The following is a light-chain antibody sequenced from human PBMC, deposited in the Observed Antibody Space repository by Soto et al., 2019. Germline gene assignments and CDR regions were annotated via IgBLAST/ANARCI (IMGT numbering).Light chain of an antibody. Sequence: QSVLTQPASVSGSPGQSITISCTGTSSDIGGYNYVSWYQQHPGKAPKLIISEVTNRPSGVSNRFSGSKSGNTASLTISGLQTEDEADYYCCLYVGGRTYLFGTGTKVTVL. CDR1: SSDIGGYNY. V-gene: IGLV2-14*01. J-gene: IGLJ1*01. CDR3: CLYVGGRTYL. CDR2: EVT.